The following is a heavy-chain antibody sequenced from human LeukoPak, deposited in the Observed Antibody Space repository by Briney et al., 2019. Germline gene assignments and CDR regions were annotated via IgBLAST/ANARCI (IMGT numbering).Heavy chain of an antibody. Sequence: GGSLRLSCAVSGFTFSSYSLNWVRQAPGKGLEWVSYIRGSGSDINYADSVKGRFTISRDNAKNSLYLQMNSLRAEDTALYYCARGFTTVTTEDYWGQGTLVTVSS. V-gene: IGHV3-21*05. J-gene: IGHJ4*02. CDR2: IRGSGSDI. CDR1: GFTFSSYS. CDR3: ARGFTTVTTEDY. D-gene: IGHD4-17*01.